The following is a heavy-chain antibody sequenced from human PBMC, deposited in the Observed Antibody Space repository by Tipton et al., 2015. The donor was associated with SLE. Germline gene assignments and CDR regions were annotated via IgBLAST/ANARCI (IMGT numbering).Heavy chain of an antibody. CDR1: GGSISSGSYY. V-gene: IGHV4-61*02. D-gene: IGHD2/OR15-2a*01. CDR2: IYTSGST. J-gene: IGHJ4*02. CDR3: ARSTSFDY. Sequence: TLSLTCTVSGGSISSGSYYWSWIRQPAGKGLEWIGRIYTSGSTNYNPSLQSRLTISLDTSKNQFSLELSSVTAADTAVYYCARSTSFDYWGQGTLVTVSS.